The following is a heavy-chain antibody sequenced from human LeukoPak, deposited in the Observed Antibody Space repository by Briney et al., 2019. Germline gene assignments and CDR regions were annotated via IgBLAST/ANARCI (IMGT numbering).Heavy chain of an antibody. D-gene: IGHD2-2*01. CDR3: AKGPLRGTAAAIDY. CDR1: GFIFSSAW. V-gene: IGHV3-30*18. CDR2: ISYDGRNK. Sequence: GGSLRLSCAASGFIFSSAWMNWVRQAPGKGLEWVAVISYDGRNKHYPDSVKGRFTISRDISTDTLWLQMDSLRTEDTAVYYCAKGPLRGTAAAIDYWGQGTLVTVSS. J-gene: IGHJ4*02.